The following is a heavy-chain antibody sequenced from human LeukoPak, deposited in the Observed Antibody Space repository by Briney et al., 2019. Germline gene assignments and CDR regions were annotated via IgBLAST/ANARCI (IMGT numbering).Heavy chain of an antibody. J-gene: IGHJ4*02. CDR1: GFTFSTYW. CDR2: ISYDGSNK. V-gene: IGHV3-30*18. Sequence: SLRLSSAHSGFTFSTYWMTWVRQAPGKGLEWVAVISYDGSNKYYADSVKGRFTISRDNTKNTLYLQMNSLRAEDTAVYYCAKDFESSIDYWGQGTLVTVSS. D-gene: IGHD6-6*01. CDR3: AKDFESSIDY.